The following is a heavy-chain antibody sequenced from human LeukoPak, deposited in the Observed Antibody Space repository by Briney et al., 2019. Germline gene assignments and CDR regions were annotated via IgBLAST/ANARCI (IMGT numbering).Heavy chain of an antibody. J-gene: IGHJ6*02. V-gene: IGHV3-30*18. D-gene: IGHD6-13*01. CDR2: ISYDGSKK. Sequence: PGGSLRLSCAASGFTSSSYGIHWVRQAPGKGLEWVAVISYDGSKKYYVDSVKGRFTISKDNSKNTVYLQMSSLRVDDTAVYYCAKAASSSWPSYYYGMDVWGQGTTVTVSS. CDR1: GFTSSSYG. CDR3: AKAASSSWPSYYYGMDV.